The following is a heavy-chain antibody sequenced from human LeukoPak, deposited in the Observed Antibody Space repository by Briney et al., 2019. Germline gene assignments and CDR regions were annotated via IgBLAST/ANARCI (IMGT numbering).Heavy chain of an antibody. D-gene: IGHD5-24*01. CDR3: VRLGRDGYTYGAAY. V-gene: IGHV3-20*04. J-gene: IGHJ1*01. CDR2: INWNGGST. CDR1: GYIFDDYG. Sequence: RPGGSLRLSCAGSGYIFDDYGMRWVRQAPGKGLEWVAGINWNGGSTGYAASVKGRCTISRDNAKTALYLEMNSLRVEDTASYYCVRLGRDGYTYGAAYWGQGALVTVSS.